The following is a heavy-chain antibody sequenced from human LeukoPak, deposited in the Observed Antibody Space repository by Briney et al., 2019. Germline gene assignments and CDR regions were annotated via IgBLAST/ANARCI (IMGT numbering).Heavy chain of an antibody. V-gene: IGHV3-21*06. J-gene: IGHJ5*02. CDR1: GFIFSSYN. Sequence: PGGSLRLSCAASGFIFSSYNMNWLRQAPGKGLEWVSSINPNGDYIYYADSVKGRFTISRDNAKNSLYLQMTSLKAEDTAVYFCARGIGYFDWLFFSWGQGTLLTVSS. CDR3: ARGIGYFDWLFFS. D-gene: IGHD3-9*01. CDR2: INPNGDYI.